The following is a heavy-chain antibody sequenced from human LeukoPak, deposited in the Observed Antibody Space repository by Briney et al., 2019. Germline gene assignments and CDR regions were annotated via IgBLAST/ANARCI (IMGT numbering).Heavy chain of an antibody. CDR2: INHSGST. Sequence: SETLSLTCAVYGGSFSGYYWSWIRQPPGKGLEWIGEINHSGSTKYDPSLKSRLTISVDTSKNQFSLRLNSVTAADTAVYYCARGRSGENLFDYWGQGTLVTVSS. CDR1: GGSFSGYY. CDR3: ARGRSGENLFDY. V-gene: IGHV4-34*01. J-gene: IGHJ4*02. D-gene: IGHD3-10*01.